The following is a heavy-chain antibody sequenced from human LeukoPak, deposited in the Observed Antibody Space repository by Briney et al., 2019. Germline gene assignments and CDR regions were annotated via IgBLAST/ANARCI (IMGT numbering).Heavy chain of an antibody. V-gene: IGHV4-59*12. D-gene: IGHD4-11*01. CDR3: ARVAISTVTVDY. CDR2: VYNSGNT. J-gene: IGHJ4*02. CDR1: GGSISIYY. Sequence: AETLSLTCTVSGGSISIYYWSWVRQPPGKGLEWMGYVYNSGNTDYNPSLKSRVTISADTSKNQFSLKLTSVTAADTAVYYCARVAISTVTVDYWGQGTLVTVSS.